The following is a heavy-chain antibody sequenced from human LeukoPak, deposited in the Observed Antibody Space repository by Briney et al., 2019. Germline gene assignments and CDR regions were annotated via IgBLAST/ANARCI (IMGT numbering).Heavy chain of an antibody. Sequence: GGSLRLSCAASGFTFSSYSMNWVRQAPGKGLEWVSYISSSSSTIYYADSVKGRFTISRDNAKNSLYLQMNSLRAEDTAVYYCARDLWQLAPDFDYWGQGTLVTVSS. CDR1: GFTFSSYS. D-gene: IGHD6-6*01. CDR3: ARDLWQLAPDFDY. V-gene: IGHV3-48*01. CDR2: ISSSSSTI. J-gene: IGHJ4*02.